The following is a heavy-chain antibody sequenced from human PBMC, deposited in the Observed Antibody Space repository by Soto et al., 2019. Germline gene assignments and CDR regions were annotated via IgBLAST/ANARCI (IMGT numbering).Heavy chain of an antibody. V-gene: IGHV3-21*01. Sequence: GGSLRLSSAAYGFTFSSYSMNWVRQAPGKGLEWVSSISSSSSYIYYADSVKGRFTISRDNAKNSLYLQMNSLRAEDTAVYYCARGNSNYYDFWSGYSHWGQGTLVTVFS. CDR2: ISSSSSYI. CDR1: GFTFSSYS. CDR3: ARGNSNYYDFWSGYSH. D-gene: IGHD3-3*01. J-gene: IGHJ4*02.